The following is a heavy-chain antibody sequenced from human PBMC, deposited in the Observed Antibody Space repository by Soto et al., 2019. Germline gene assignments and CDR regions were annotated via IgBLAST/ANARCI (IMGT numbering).Heavy chain of an antibody. CDR2: IRSKSNSYAT. V-gene: IGHV3-73*01. Sequence: EVQLVESGGGLVQPGGSLKLSCAVSGFTFSGSAMHWVRQASGKGLEWVCRIRSKSNSYATAYAASVKGRFTISRDDSKNTAYLQMNSLKTEDTAVYYCTRGYGDYVRDYWGQGTLVTVSS. CDR3: TRGYGDYVRDY. J-gene: IGHJ4*02. CDR1: GFTFSGSA. D-gene: IGHD4-17*01.